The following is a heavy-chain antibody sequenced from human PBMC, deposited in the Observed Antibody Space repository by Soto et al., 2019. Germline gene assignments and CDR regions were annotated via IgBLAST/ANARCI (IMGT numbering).Heavy chain of an antibody. CDR1: GYTFTSYA. CDR3: ASTFTGIVGARGYYYYGMDV. V-gene: IGHV1-3*01. D-gene: IGHD1-26*01. CDR2: INAGNGNT. J-gene: IGHJ6*02. Sequence: ASVKVSCKASGYTFTSYAMHWVRQAPGQRLEWMGWINAGNGNTKYSQKFQGRVTVTRDTYASTAYMELSSLRSEDTAVYYCASTFTGIVGARGYYYYGMDVWGQGTTVTVSS.